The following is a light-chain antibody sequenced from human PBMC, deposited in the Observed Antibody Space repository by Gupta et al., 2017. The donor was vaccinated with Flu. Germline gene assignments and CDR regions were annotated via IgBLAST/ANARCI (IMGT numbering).Light chain of an antibody. CDR1: QSINNW. J-gene: IGKJ4*02. Sequence: DNLLTTSPSTLSASVGDRVTITCRASQSINNWLAWYQQKSGKAPKLLIYKASNFASGVPSRFSGGESGTEFTLTISSLQPDDVATYFCQKHNNAPLTFGEGTKVEIK. CDR3: QKHNNAPLT. CDR2: KAS. V-gene: IGKV1-5*03.